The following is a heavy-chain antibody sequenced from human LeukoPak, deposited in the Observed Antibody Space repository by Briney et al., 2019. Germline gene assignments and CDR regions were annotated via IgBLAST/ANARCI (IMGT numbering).Heavy chain of an antibody. CDR2: IKSDGSST. J-gene: IGHJ4*02. CDR1: GFIFSDYW. Sequence: GGSLRLSCAASGFIFSDYWMHWVRQGPGKGLVWVSRIKSDGSSTSYADSVKGRFTISRDNAKNTVYVHMNGLRDEDTAVYYCARGGRYAYFLDYWGQGTLVTVSS. CDR3: ARGGRYAYFLDY. V-gene: IGHV3-74*01. D-gene: IGHD3-16*01.